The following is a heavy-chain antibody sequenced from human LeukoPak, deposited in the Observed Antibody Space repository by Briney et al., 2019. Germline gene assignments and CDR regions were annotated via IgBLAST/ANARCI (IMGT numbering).Heavy chain of an antibody. D-gene: IGHD3-3*01. Sequence: SETLSLTCAVSGGSISSGGYYWSWNRQPPGKGLEWIGYIYYSGSTNYNPSLKSRVTISVDTSKNQFSLKLSSVTAADTAVYYCARHFYDFWSGYYHAFDIWGQGTMVTVSS. CDR1: GGSISSGGYY. CDR2: IYYSGST. J-gene: IGHJ3*02. V-gene: IGHV4-61*08. CDR3: ARHFYDFWSGYYHAFDI.